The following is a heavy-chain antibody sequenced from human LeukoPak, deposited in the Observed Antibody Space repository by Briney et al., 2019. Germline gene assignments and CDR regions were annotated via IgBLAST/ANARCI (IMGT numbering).Heavy chain of an antibody. D-gene: IGHD2-2*01. V-gene: IGHV4-39*01. CDR3: ARQRYCSSTSCYRNAEYFQH. Sequence: ETLSLICTVSGGSISSSSYYWGWIRQPPGKGLEWIGSIYYSGSTYYNPSLKSRVTISVDTSKNPFSLKLSSVTAADTAVYYCARQRYCSSTSCYRNAEYFQHWGQGTLVTVSS. J-gene: IGHJ1*01. CDR1: GGSISSSSYY. CDR2: IYYSGST.